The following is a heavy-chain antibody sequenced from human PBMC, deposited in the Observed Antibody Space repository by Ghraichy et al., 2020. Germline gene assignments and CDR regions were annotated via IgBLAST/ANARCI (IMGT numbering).Heavy chain of an antibody. CDR3: AKDLPSITIFGELVDY. CDR2: ISYDGSNK. D-gene: IGHD3-3*01. J-gene: IGHJ4*02. Sequence: GGSLRLSCAASGFTFSSYGMHWVRQAPGKGLEWVAVISYDGSNKYYADSVKGRFTISRDNSKNTLYLQMNSLRAEDTAVYYCAKDLPSITIFGELVDYWGQGTLVTVSS. CDR1: GFTFSSYG. V-gene: IGHV3-30*18.